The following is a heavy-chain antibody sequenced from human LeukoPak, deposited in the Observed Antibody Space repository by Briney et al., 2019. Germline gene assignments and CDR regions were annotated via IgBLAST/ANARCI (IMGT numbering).Heavy chain of an antibody. CDR3: ARPPGYYYGLDV. J-gene: IGHJ6*02. Sequence: GASVKVSCKASGYTFTTYYMHWVRQVPGQGLEWMGIINPSGGGTSYAQKFQGRVTMTRDTSTSTVYMELSSLRSDDTAVYYCARPPGYYYGLDVWGQGTTVTVSS. V-gene: IGHV1-46*01. CDR1: GYTFTTYY. CDR2: INPSGGGT.